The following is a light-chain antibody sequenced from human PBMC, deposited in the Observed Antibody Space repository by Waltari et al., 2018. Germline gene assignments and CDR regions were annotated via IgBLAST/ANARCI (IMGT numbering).Light chain of an antibody. CDR3: QQSYSTPDT. J-gene: IGKJ2*01. V-gene: IGKV1-39*01. CDR1: QSISSY. CDR2: AAS. Sequence: DIQLTQSPFSLSASVVDRLTITCRASQSISSYLNWYQQKPGKAPKLLIYAASRLQSGVPSRFSGSGSGTDFTLNISSLQPEDFATYYCQQSYSTPDTFGQGTKLEIK.